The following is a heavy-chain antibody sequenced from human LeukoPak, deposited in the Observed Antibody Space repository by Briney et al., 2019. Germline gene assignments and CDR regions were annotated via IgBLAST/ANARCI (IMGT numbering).Heavy chain of an antibody. CDR1: GYSISSGYY. CDR2: IYHSGST. J-gene: IGHJ5*02. V-gene: IGHV4-38-2*02. D-gene: IGHD4-17*01. Sequence: SETLSLTCTVSGYSISSGYYWGWIRQPPGKGLEWIGSIYHSGSTYYNPSLKSRVTISVDTSKNQFSLKLSSVTAADTAVYYCARHHGDYDPPEWFDPWGQGTLVTVSS. CDR3: ARHHGDYDPPEWFDP.